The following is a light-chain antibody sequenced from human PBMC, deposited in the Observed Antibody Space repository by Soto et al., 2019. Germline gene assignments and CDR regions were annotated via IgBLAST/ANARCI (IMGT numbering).Light chain of an antibody. V-gene: IGKV3-20*01. J-gene: IGKJ2*01. CDR3: QQYGNSRDT. Sequence: IVLTQSPATVSLSPGERATLSCRACQSGGSSYVARYQQSPSPAPRRLVFGASTRAIGIPDRFSGSGSGTDFTLNIDGMEPEYGAVYFCQQYGNSRDTFSQGTKVEIK. CDR2: GAS. CDR1: QSGGSSY.